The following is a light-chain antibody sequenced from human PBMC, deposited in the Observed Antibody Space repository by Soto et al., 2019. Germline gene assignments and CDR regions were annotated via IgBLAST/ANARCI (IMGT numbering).Light chain of an antibody. V-gene: IGLV2-14*01. CDR2: EVR. Sequence: QSALTQPASVSGSPGQSITISCTGTSSDVGSYNYVAWYQQFPGKTPKLMIYEVRNRPSGVSSRFSGYKSGNTASLTISGFQAEDEADYYCISYTGSDTSYVFGTGTKLTVL. J-gene: IGLJ1*01. CDR1: SSDVGSYNY. CDR3: ISYTGSDTSYV.